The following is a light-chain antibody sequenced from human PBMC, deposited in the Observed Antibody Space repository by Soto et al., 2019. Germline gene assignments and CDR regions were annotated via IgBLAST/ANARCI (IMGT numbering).Light chain of an antibody. J-gene: IGKJ1*01. Sequence: EIVMTQSPATLSVSPGERATLSCRASQSVSSNLAWYQQKPGQAPRLLIYGASTRATGIPARFSGSGSGTEFTITISRLQSEDFAVYYCQQYNNWHQTFGQGTKVEIK. V-gene: IGKV3-15*01. CDR2: GAS. CDR3: QQYNNWHQT. CDR1: QSVSSN.